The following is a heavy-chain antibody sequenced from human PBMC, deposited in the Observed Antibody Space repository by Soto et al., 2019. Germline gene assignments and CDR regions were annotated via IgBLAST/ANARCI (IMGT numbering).Heavy chain of an antibody. Sequence: SGGSLRLSCAASGFTFRSFTMNWVRQAPGKGLEWVSTISSNSAYIYYTDALRGRFTISRDNAKNSLHLQMNSLRAEDTAVYYCTRDASRDSSARGWFDPSGPGPLVTVSS. J-gene: IGHJ5*02. CDR1: GFTFRSFT. CDR3: TRDASRDSSARGWFDP. V-gene: IGHV3-21*01. CDR2: ISSNSAYI. D-gene: IGHD6-13*01.